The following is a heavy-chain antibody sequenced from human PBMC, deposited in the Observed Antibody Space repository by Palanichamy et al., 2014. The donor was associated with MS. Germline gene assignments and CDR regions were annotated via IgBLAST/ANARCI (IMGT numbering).Heavy chain of an antibody. CDR3: ARGRKKRNCASTRCYFYYYYMDV. Sequence: QVQLQQWGTGLLKSSETLSLTCAVYGGSFSGYYWSWLRQPPGKGLEWIGEINDSGFINYNPSLKSRVTISVDTSKNQFSLKVSSVIAADTAVYYCARGRKKRNCASTRCYFYYYYMDVWGKGTTVTVSS. CDR2: INDSGFI. D-gene: IGHD2-2*01. CDR1: GGSFSGYY. V-gene: IGHV4-34*01. J-gene: IGHJ6*03.